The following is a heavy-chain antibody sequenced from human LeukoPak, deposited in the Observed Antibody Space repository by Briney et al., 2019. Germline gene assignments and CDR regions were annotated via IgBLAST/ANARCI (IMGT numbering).Heavy chain of an antibody. D-gene: IGHD1-1*01. Sequence: SETLSLTCTVSGASISSDYWSWIRQPPGKGLEWMGYISYSASTNYNPSLKSRVTISVDTSENQFSLKLSSVTAADTAVYYCARYGRGSRSFDYWGQGTLVTVSS. V-gene: IGHV4-59*01. CDR3: ARYGRGSRSFDY. J-gene: IGHJ4*02. CDR1: GASISSDY. CDR2: ISYSAST.